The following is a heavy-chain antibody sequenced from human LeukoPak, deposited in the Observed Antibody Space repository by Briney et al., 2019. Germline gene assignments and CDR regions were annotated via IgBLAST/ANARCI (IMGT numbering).Heavy chain of an antibody. J-gene: IGHJ3*02. Sequence: ASVKVSCKASGGTFSSFAISWVRQAPGQGLEWMGWISAYNGNTNYAQKLQGRVTMTTDTSTSTAYMELRSLRSDDTAVYYCARELDAFDIWGQGTMVTVSS. CDR1: GGTFSSFA. CDR3: ARELDAFDI. CDR2: ISAYNGNT. V-gene: IGHV1-18*01.